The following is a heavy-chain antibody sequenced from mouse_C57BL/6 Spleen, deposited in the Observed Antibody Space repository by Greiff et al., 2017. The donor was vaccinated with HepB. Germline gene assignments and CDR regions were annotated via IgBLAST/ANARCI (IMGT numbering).Heavy chain of an antibody. CDR1: GYTFTDYE. Sequence: QVQLQQSGAELVRPGASVTLSCKASGYTFTDYEMHWVKQTPVHGLEWIGAIDPETGGTAYNQKFKGKAILTADKSSSTAYMELRSLTSEDSAVYHCTTTVVATDFDVWGTGTTVTVSS. V-gene: IGHV1-15*01. D-gene: IGHD1-1*01. CDR2: IDPETGGT. J-gene: IGHJ1*03. CDR3: TTTVVATDFDV.